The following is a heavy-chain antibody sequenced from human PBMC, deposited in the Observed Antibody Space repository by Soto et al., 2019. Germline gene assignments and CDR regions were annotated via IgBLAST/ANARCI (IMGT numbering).Heavy chain of an antibody. Sequence: VHLLESGGGLVQPGGSLRLSCAASGFTFSSSGMSWVRQAPGKGLEWVSLMTGSDGRTYYADSVKGRFTISRDNSKNTLYLQMNSLRAEDTAVYYCAKALRGGMDVWGQGTTVTVSS. CDR3: AKALRGGMDV. J-gene: IGHJ6*02. CDR1: GFTFSSSG. CDR2: MTGSDGRT. V-gene: IGHV3-23*01.